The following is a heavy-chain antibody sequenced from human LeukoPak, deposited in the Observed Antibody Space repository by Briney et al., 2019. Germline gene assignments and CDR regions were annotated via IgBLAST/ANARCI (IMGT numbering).Heavy chain of an antibody. CDR3: ARESGSGSRGFDY. CDR2: IYTGGGT. J-gene: IGHJ4*02. Sequence: GGSLRLSCAASGFAVSSIYMNWVRQAPGKGLEWVSVIYTGGGTYYADSVKDRFTISRDNSKNTLYLQMNSLRAEDTAVYYCARESGSGSRGFDYWAREPWSPSPQ. D-gene: IGHD3-10*01. V-gene: IGHV3-66*01. CDR1: GFAVSSIY.